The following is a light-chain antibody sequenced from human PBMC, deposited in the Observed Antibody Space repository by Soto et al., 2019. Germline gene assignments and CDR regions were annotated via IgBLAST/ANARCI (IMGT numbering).Light chain of an antibody. CDR3: QKYTNVPT. CDR1: QGISNY. J-gene: IGKJ4*01. V-gene: IGKV1-27*01. Sequence: DIPMTQSPSSLSASVGDRVTITCRASQGISNYLAWYQQIPGKVPKLLISAASTFQSGVPSRFSGSGSGTDFTVTISSLQPEDVATYYCQKYTNVPTFGGGTKVEIK. CDR2: AAS.